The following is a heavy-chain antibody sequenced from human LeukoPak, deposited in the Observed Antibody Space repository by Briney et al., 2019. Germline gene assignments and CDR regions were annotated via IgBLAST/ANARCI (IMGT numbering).Heavy chain of an antibody. J-gene: IGHJ4*02. CDR3: ARLSQLVPDY. CDR2: IYPSDSDT. V-gene: IGHV5-51*01. Sequence: GESLKISCEGCRYNFTSYWIGWVRQMPGKGLEWMGIIYPSDSDTRYSPSFQGQVTISADKSISTAYLQWSGLKASDTAMYYCARLSQLVPDYWGQGTLVTVSS. D-gene: IGHD6-13*01. CDR1: RYNFTSYW.